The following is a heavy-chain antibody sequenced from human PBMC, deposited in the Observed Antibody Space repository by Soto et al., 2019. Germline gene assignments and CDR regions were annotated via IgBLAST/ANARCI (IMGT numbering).Heavy chain of an antibody. V-gene: IGHV3-11*01. CDR1: GFTFSDYY. J-gene: IGHJ6*03. Sequence: PGGSLRLSCAASGFTFSDYYMSWIRQAPGKGLEWVSYISSSGSTIYYADSVKGRFTISRDNAKNSLYLQMNSLRAEDTAVYYCAGERITMVRGVTLPAYYYYMDVWGKGTTVTVSS. CDR3: AGERITMVRGVTLPAYYYYMDV. D-gene: IGHD3-10*01. CDR2: ISSSGSTI.